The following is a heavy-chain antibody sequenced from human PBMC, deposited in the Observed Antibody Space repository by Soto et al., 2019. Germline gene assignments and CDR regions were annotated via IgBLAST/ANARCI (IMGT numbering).Heavy chain of an antibody. CDR3: VRDTDPDNVEEVSTNGWLDP. CDR2: INPNSDGT. Sequence: GASVKVSCKASGYTFTGYYMHWVRQAPGQGLEWMGWINPNSDGTNYAPKFQGRVTMTRDTSTGTAYMELKRLRSDDTAIYYCVRDTDPDNVEEVSTNGWLDPWGQGTLVTVSS. J-gene: IGHJ5*02. D-gene: IGHD2-15*01. V-gene: IGHV1-2*02. CDR1: GYTFTGYY.